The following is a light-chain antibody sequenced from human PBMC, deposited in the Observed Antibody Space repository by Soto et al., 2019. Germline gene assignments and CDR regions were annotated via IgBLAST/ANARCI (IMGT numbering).Light chain of an antibody. Sequence: EIVLTQSPGTLSLSPGESATLSCRASQSVSSYLAWYQQKPGQAPRLLIYGASTRATGVPARFSGSGSGTDFTLTISSLEPEDFAVYYCQQRSSWPPTFGQGTRLEIK. CDR1: QSVSSY. CDR2: GAS. CDR3: QQRSSWPPT. J-gene: IGKJ5*01. V-gene: IGKV3-11*01.